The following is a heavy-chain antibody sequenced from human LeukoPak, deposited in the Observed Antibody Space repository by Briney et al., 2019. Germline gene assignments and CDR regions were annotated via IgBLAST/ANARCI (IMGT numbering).Heavy chain of an antibody. CDR3: ARWDSKDRFDY. Sequence: SVKVSCKASGGTFSSYAISWVRQAPGQGLEWMGGIIPIFGTANYAQKFQGRATITADKSTSTAYMELSSLRSEDTAVYYCARWDSKDRFDYWGQGTLVTVSS. D-gene: IGHD1-26*01. CDR2: IIPIFGTA. V-gene: IGHV1-69*06. CDR1: GGTFSSYA. J-gene: IGHJ4*02.